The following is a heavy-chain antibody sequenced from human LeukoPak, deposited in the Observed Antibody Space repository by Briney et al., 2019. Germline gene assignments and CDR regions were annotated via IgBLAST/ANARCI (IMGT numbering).Heavy chain of an antibody. CDR1: GFTFSYYS. V-gene: IGHV3-23*01. CDR2: ITGSAGST. Sequence: GGSLRLSCAASGFTFSYYSMSWVRQAPGRGLEWVSGITGSAGSTHYADSVKGRFTISRDNTKNTLYLQMNSLRAEDTAIYYCAKSSYYDSSGYYREYYFDYWGQGTLVTVSS. D-gene: IGHD3-22*01. J-gene: IGHJ4*02. CDR3: AKSSYYDSSGYYREYYFDY.